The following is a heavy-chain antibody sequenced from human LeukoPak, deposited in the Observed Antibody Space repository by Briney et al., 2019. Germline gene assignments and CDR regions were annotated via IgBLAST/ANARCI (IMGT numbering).Heavy chain of an antibody. CDR2: IGGSGDNT. V-gene: IGHV3-23*01. CDR1: GLTFKSYD. D-gene: IGHD6-19*01. J-gene: IGHJ4*02. CDR3: ARPVDQQWLVLHY. Sequence: GGSLRLSCAASGLTFKSYDMNWVRQAPGKGLEWVSAIGGSGDNTYYADSVKGRFTISRDNSKNTLYLQMESLRAEDTAVYYCARPVDQQWLVLHYWGQGTLVTVSS.